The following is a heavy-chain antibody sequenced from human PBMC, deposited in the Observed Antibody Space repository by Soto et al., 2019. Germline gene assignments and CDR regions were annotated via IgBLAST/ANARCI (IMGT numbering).Heavy chain of an antibody. CDR2: INPNSGGA. D-gene: IGHD1-26*01. CDR1: GYTFTGYY. Sequence: ASVKVFCKASGYTFTGYYMHWVRQAPGQGLEWMGWINPNSGGANYAQKFQGRVTMTRDTSISTAYMELSRLRSDDTAVYYCARVGLYRGRRSQDDYWGQGTLVTVSS. CDR3: ARVGLYRGRRSQDDY. J-gene: IGHJ4*02. V-gene: IGHV1-2*02.